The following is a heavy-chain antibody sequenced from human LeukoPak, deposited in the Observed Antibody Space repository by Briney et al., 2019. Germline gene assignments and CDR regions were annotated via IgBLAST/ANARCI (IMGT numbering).Heavy chain of an antibody. CDR3: VCRIGGAPQ. CDR1: GFTFSSYW. V-gene: IGHV3-7*03. J-gene: IGHJ4*02. D-gene: IGHD1-26*01. CDR2: IKQDGSDK. Sequence: GGSLRLSCAASGFTFSSYWMSWVRQAPGKGLEWVVNIKQDGSDKYYVDSVKGRFTVSRDNSKNTLYLQMNSLRADDTAVYYCVCRIGGAPQWGQGTLVTVSS.